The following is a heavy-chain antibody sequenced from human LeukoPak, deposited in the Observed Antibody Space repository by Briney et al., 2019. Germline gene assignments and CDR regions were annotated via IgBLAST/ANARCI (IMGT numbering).Heavy chain of an antibody. J-gene: IGHJ4*01. CDR2: VDSVGVT. V-gene: IGHV3-53*01. D-gene: IGHD6-19*01. CDR3: ARGTTSGWNREVDY. CDR1: GFTVINNY. Sequence: GGSLRLSCAASGFTVINNYMSWVCQAPGKGLQWVSVVDSVGVTYYADSVKGRFTVSRDYSKDALHLQMSSLRAEDTAVYYCARGTTSGWNREVDYWGHGTLVTVSS.